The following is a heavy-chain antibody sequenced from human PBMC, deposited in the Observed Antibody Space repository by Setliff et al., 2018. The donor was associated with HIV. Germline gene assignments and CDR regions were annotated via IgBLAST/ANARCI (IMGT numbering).Heavy chain of an antibody. CDR1: GASIRGHY. CDR2: IYYSGNT. J-gene: IGHJ4*02. V-gene: IGHV4-59*08. CDR3: ARVPLSGWLYFDY. Sequence: SETLSLTCSVSGASIRGHYWSWIRQSPGKGLEWIGNIYYSGNTNYNPSFKSRVTISVDTSKNQFSLRVNSVTAADTAVYYCARVPLSGWLYFDYWGQGTLVTVS. D-gene: IGHD6-19*01.